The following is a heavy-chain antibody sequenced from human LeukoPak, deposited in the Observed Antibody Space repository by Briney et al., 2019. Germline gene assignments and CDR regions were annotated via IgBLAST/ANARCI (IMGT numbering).Heavy chain of an antibody. CDR2: IYPGDSDT. V-gene: IGHV5-51*01. D-gene: IGHD6-25*01. CDR3: ARQSRGRAAAGTSDY. J-gene: IGHJ4*02. Sequence: GESLKISCKVSGYSFTSYWIGWVRQMPGKGLEWMGTIYPGDSDTSYSPSFQGQVTISADKSISTAFLQWSSLKVSDTAMYYCARQSRGRAAAGTSDYWGEGTLVTVSS. CDR1: GYSFTSYW.